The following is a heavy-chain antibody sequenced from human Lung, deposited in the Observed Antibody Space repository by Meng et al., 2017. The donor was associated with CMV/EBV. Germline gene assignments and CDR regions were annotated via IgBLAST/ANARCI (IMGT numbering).Heavy chain of an antibody. CDR2: ICHSGTT. CDR1: CGSIRSRNC. V-gene: IGHV4-4*02. CDR3: ASFPPPGKQWLVTDY. J-gene: IGHJ4*02. Sequence: GTVAPAGSVSCGSIRSRNCWSWVRQPPGKGLQWIGGICHSGTTNDNPSHKIRVTISVDKSKNQCSLKLSSLTAADTAVYYCASFPPPGKQWLVTDYWGQGTLVTVSS. D-gene: IGHD6-19*01.